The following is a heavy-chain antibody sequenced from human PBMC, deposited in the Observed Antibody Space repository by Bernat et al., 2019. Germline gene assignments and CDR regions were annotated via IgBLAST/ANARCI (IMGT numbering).Heavy chain of an antibody. CDR3: ARGSWQQLGNWFDP. J-gene: IGHJ5*02. CDR2: MNPNSGNT. Sequence: QVQLVQSGAKVKKPGASVKVSCKASGYTFTSYDINWVRQATGQGLEWMGWMNPNSGNTGYAQKFQGRVTMTRNTSISTAYMELSSLRSEDTAVYYCARGSWQQLGNWFDPWGQGTLVTVSS. D-gene: IGHD6-13*01. CDR1: GYTFTSYD. V-gene: IGHV1-8*01.